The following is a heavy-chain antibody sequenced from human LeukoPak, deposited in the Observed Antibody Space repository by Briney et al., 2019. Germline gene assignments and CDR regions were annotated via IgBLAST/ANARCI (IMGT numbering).Heavy chain of an antibody. J-gene: IGHJ5*02. V-gene: IGHV4-34*01. CDR3: ARAKRRVRGVFRP. Sequence: SETLSLTCAVYGGSFSGYYWSWIRQPPGKGLEWIGEINHSGSTNYNPSLKSRVTISVDTSKNQFSLKLSSVTAADTAVYYCARAKRRVRGVFRPWGQGTLVTVSS. CDR1: GGSFSGYY. D-gene: IGHD3-10*01. CDR2: INHSGST.